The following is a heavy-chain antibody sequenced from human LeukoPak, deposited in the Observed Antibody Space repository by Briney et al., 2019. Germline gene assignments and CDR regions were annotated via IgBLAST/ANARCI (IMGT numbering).Heavy chain of an antibody. CDR1: GITLSNYG. J-gene: IGHJ4*02. CDR2: ISDSGRST. D-gene: IGHD2-15*01. V-gene: IGHV3-23*01. CDR3: AKRGVVIRVILVGFHKEAYYFDS. Sequence: PGGSLRLSCAVSGITLSNYGMSWVCQAPGKGLEWVAGISDSGRSTNYADSVKGRFTISRDNPKNTLYLQMNSLRAEDTAVYFCAKRGVVIRVILVGFHKEAYYFDSWGQGALVTVSS.